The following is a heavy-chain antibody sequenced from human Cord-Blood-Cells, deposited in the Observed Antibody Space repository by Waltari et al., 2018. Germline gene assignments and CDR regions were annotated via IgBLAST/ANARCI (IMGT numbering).Heavy chain of an antibody. CDR2: DSAYNGDT. CDR3: ARGGSSRGYYYYYGMYV. D-gene: IGHD3-10*01. J-gene: IGHJ6*02. V-gene: IGHV1-18*01. CDR1: GYTFTSYG. Sequence: QVQLVQSGAEVKKPGASVKVSCKASGYTFTSYGISWVRQDPGQGIEGMGWDSAYNGDTKYAQELEGKVTMTAETAKSTGYMERRGLRCDDAAVYYGARGGSSRGYYYYYGMYVWGQGTTVTVSS.